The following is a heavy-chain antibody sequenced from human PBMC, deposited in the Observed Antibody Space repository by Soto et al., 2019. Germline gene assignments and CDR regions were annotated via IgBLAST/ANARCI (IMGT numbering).Heavy chain of an antibody. V-gene: IGHV3-48*02. J-gene: IGHJ5*02. CDR1: GFTFRNYG. Sequence: GGSLRLSCAASGFTFRNYGMNWVRQAPGKGLEWVSYIGIGSSTTYYADSVKGRFTISRDNAKNSLYLQMNSLRDEDTAVYYCARDYDSSGYYDLNWFDPWGQGTLVTVSS. D-gene: IGHD3-22*01. CDR3: ARDYDSSGYYDLNWFDP. CDR2: IGIGSSTT.